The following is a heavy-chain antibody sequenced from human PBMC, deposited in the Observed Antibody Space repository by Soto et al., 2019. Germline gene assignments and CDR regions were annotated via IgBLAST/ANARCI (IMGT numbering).Heavy chain of an antibody. CDR2: ISAYNGNK. J-gene: IGHJ6*03. CDR1: GYTFTSYG. Sequence: ASVKVSCKASGYTFTSYGISWVRQAPGQGLEWMGWISAYNGNKNYAQKLQGRVTMPTDTSTSTAYMELRSLRSDDTAVYYCARVAAAGPYYYYDMDVWGKGTTVTVSS. CDR3: ARVAAAGPYYYYDMDV. V-gene: IGHV1-18*01. D-gene: IGHD6-13*01.